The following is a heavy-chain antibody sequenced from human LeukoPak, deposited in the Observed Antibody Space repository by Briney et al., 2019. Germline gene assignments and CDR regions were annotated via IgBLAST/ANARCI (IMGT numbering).Heavy chain of an antibody. J-gene: IGHJ4*02. D-gene: IGHD3-22*01. CDR1: GGSISSGGYY. Sequence: SETLSLTCSVSGGSISSGGYYWSWIRQPAGKGLEWIGRIYTSGSTNYNPSLRSRVTISLDTSKNQFSLELNSVTVADTAVYYCAREGDYDSSGYTIDYWGQGTLVTVSS. CDR3: AREGDYDSSGYTIDY. CDR2: IYTSGST. V-gene: IGHV4-61*02.